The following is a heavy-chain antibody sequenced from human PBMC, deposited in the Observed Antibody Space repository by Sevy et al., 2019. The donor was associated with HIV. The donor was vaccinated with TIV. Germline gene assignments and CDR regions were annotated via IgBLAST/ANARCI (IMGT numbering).Heavy chain of an antibody. CDR3: ARDGSYDSSGYYFTRGLFDY. CDR1: GYTFTSYG. CDR2: ISAYNGNT. V-gene: IGHV1-18*01. J-gene: IGHJ4*02. Sequence: ASVKVSCKASGYTFTSYGISWVRQAPGQGLEWMGWISAYNGNTNYAQMLQGRVTMTTDTSTSTAYMELRSLRSDDTAVYYCARDGSYDSSGYYFTRGLFDYWGQGTLVTVSS. D-gene: IGHD3-22*01.